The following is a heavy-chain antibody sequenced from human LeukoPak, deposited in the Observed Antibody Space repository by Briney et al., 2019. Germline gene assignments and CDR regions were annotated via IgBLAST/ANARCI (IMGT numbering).Heavy chain of an antibody. CDR2: IYPCDSDS. CDR3: ARLSVIAADGTHYFAY. D-gene: IGHD6-13*01. Sequence: GESLKISCKGSGYSFTNYWIGWVRQMPGEVLEWMGIIYPCDSDSRNSPSFQAQVSISADKSINTAYLQWSSLKASDTAMYYCARLSVIAADGTHYFAYWGQGTLVTVSS. J-gene: IGHJ4*02. V-gene: IGHV5-51*01. CDR1: GYSFTNYW.